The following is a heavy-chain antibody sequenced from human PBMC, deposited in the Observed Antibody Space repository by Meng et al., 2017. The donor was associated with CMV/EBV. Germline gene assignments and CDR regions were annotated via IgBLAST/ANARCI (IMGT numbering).Heavy chain of an antibody. J-gene: IGHJ1*01. V-gene: IGHV4-31*02. CDR3: ARTGHPDYYDSTSYYTEHFQY. D-gene: IGHD3-22*01. CDR2: IYYSGNT. CDR1: GGYY. Sequence: GGYYWSCIRQHPEKGLEWIGYIYYSGNTYYNPPLKSRVTISVDTSKDQFSLRLISVTAADTAVYYCARTGHPDYYDSTSYYTEHFQYWGQGSLVTVSS.